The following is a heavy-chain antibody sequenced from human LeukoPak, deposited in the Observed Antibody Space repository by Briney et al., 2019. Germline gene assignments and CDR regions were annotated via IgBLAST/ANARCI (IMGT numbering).Heavy chain of an antibody. CDR3: ARESYDYANGMDV. Sequence: SETLSLTCTVSGGSISSYYWSWIRQPPGKGLEWIGYIYYSGSTNYNPSLKSRVTISVDTSKNQFSLKLSSVTAADTAVYYCARESYDYANGMDVWGQGTTVTVSS. D-gene: IGHD3-16*01. CDR2: IYYSGST. CDR1: GGSISSYY. V-gene: IGHV4-59*12. J-gene: IGHJ6*02.